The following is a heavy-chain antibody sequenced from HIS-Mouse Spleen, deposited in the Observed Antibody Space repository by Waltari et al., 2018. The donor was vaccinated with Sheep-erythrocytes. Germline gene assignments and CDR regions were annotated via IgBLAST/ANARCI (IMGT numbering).Heavy chain of an antibody. CDR1: GGSFSGYY. CDR2: INHSGST. CDR3: ALSVDLAGAFDI. V-gene: IGHV4-34*01. D-gene: IGHD6-19*01. Sequence: QVQLQQWGAGLLKPSETLSLTCAVYGGSFSGYYWSWIRQPPGQGLEGIGEINHSGSTNSNPPLKSRVTISVDTSKNQFSLKLSSVSAADTAVYYCALSVDLAGAFDIWGQGTMVTVSS. J-gene: IGHJ3*02.